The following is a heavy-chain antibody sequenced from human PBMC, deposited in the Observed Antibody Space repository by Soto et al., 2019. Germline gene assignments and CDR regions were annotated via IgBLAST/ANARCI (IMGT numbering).Heavy chain of an antibody. CDR2: ISYDGSNK. CDR3: ARTFVRLYYFDY. D-gene: IGHD3-3*02. CDR1: GFTFSSYA. Sequence: QVQLVESGGGVVQPGRSLRLSCAASGFTFSSYAMHWVRQAPGKGLEWVAVISYDGSNKYYADSVKGRFTISRDNSKNTLYLQMNSLRAEATAVSYSARTFVRLYYFDYWGQGTLVTVSS. V-gene: IGHV3-30-3*01. J-gene: IGHJ4*02.